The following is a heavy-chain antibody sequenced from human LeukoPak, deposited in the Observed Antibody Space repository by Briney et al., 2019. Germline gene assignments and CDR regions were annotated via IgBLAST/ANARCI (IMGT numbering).Heavy chain of an antibody. Sequence: SETLSLTCTVSGGSISSGSYYWSWIRQPAGKGLEWIGRIYTSGSTNYNPSLKSRVTISVDTSKNQFSLKLSSVTAADTAVYYCAKDAYSSGWSQQDYWGQGTLVTVSS. CDR2: IYTSGST. D-gene: IGHD6-19*01. CDR3: AKDAYSSGWSQQDY. CDR1: GGSISSGSYY. J-gene: IGHJ4*02. V-gene: IGHV4-61*02.